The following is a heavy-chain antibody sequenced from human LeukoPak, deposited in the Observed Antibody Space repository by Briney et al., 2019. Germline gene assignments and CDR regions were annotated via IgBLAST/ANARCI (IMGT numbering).Heavy chain of an antibody. CDR2: IYYSGST. CDR3: ARDGGAGAFDI. CDR1: GGYIRSYY. J-gene: IGHJ3*02. Sequence: SETLSLTCTVSGGYIRSYYWSWIRQPPGKGLEWIGYIYYSGSTNYNPSLKSRVTISVDTSKNQFSLKLSSVTAADTAVYYCARDGGAGAFDIWGQGTMVTVSS. D-gene: IGHD3-3*01. V-gene: IGHV4-59*01.